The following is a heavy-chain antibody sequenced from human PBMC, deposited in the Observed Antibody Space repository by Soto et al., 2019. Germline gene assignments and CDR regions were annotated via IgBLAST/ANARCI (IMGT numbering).Heavy chain of an antibody. CDR2: IRNKANSYTT. CDR1: GFTFSDHY. V-gene: IGHV3-72*01. Sequence: EVQLVESGGALVQPGGSLRLSCAASGFTFSDHYMDWVRQAPGKGLEWVGRIRNKANSYTTDHAASVKGRFTISREDSRNSLYLQMNTLKTEDTAVYYCVAYSYRRRDYWGQGTLVTVSS. D-gene: IGHD5-18*01. CDR3: VAYSYRRRDY. J-gene: IGHJ4*02.